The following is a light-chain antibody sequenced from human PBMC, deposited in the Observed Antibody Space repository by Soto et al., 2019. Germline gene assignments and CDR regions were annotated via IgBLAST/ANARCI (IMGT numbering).Light chain of an antibody. Sequence: DIQMTQSPSSLSASVGDRVTITCRASQSISSYLNWYQQKPGKAPKLLIYAASSLQSGVPSRFMARGSGKDFLLTISSLKPKDLATYYFQKSSRTPPLFGQGTRLEIK. V-gene: IGKV1-39*01. CDR1: QSISSY. CDR2: AAS. CDR3: QKSSRTPPL. J-gene: IGKJ5*01.